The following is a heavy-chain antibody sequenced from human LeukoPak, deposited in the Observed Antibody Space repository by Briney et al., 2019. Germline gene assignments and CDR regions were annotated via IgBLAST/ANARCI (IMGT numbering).Heavy chain of an antibody. CDR2: ISWNSGSI. J-gene: IGHJ6*02. CDR3: AKGHIAAAGAYHYYGMDV. CDR1: GFTFDDYA. Sequence: PGRSLRLSCAASGFTFDDYAMHWVRQAPGKGLEWVSGISWNSGSIGYADSVKGRFTISRDNAKNSLYLQMNSLRAEDTALYYCAKGHIAAAGAYHYYGMDVWGQRTTVTVSS. V-gene: IGHV3-9*01. D-gene: IGHD6-13*01.